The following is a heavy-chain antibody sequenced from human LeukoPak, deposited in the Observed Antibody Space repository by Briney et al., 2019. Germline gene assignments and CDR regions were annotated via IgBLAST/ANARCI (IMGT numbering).Heavy chain of an antibody. CDR1: GYTFTAYY. CDR2: INPNTGDT. D-gene: IGHD2-2*01. CDR3: ASKGDGFCSSSRCQGAFDY. V-gene: IGHV1-2*02. J-gene: IGHJ3*01. Sequence: ASVKVSCKPSGYTFTAYYMHLVRQAPGQGLEWMGWINPNTGDTKFAQNFQDRVTMTWDTSVSTAYMELSSLTSDDTAVYYCASKGDGFCSSSRCQGAFDYWGQGSMVTVSS.